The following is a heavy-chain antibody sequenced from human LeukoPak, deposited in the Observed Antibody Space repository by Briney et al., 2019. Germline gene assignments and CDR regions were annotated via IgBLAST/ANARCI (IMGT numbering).Heavy chain of an antibody. CDR1: GFTFSSYG. CDR3: ARAVDNYYFYYMDV. D-gene: IGHD2-2*01. CDR2: ISYDGSNK. J-gene: IGHJ6*03. Sequence: GRSLRLSCAASGFTFSSYGMHWVRQAPGKGLEWVAVISYDGSNKYYADSVKGRFTISRDNSKNTLYLQMNSLRAEDTAVYYCARAVDNYYFYYMDVWGKGTTVIVSS. V-gene: IGHV3-30*03.